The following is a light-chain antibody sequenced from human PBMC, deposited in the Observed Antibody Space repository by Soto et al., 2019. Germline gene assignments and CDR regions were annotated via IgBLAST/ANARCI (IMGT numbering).Light chain of an antibody. CDR2: DAS. V-gene: IGKV1-5*01. CDR1: QSITGW. J-gene: IGKJ1*01. CDR3: QQYDTYSWT. Sequence: DIQMTQSPSTLSASVGDRVTITCRASQSITGWLAWYQQKPGKAPKLLIYDASSLDSGVPSRFSGGGSGTEFTLTISSLQPDDFATYYCQQYDTYSWTLGQGTKVEIK.